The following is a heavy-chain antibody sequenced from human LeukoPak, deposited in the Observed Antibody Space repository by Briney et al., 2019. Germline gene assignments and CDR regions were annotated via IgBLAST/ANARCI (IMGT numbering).Heavy chain of an antibody. CDR2: IYPGDSDT. D-gene: IGHD2-2*01. J-gene: IGHJ4*02. Sequence: PGESLKISCRGSGYRFNNYWIGWVRQMSGKGLEWMGIIYPGDSDTRYSPSFQGQVTISADKSISTAYLQWSSLKASDTAMYYCARVVDRYCCSTSGLTGRFDCWGQGTLVTVSS. CDR3: ARVVDRYCCSTSGLTGRFDC. V-gene: IGHV5-51*01. CDR1: GYRFNNYW.